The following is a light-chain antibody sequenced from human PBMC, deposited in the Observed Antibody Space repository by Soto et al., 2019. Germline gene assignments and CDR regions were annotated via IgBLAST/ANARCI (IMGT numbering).Light chain of an antibody. CDR2: EVS. J-gene: IGLJ1*01. V-gene: IGLV2-14*01. CDR3: ISYTSDDVRYV. CDR1: NSDVGIYDF. Sequence: QSALTQPASVSGTPGQSITISCTGSNSDVGIYDFVSWYQHHPGRVPKLIVSEVSHRPSGVSNRFSGSKSGNTASLTISGLQSEDEADYYCISYTSDDVRYVFGTGTKVTVL.